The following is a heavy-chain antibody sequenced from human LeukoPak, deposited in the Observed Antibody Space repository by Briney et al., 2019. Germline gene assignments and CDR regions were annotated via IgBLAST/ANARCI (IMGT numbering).Heavy chain of an antibody. Sequence: SETLSLTCTVSGGSISSSSYYWGWIRQPPGKGLEWIGSIYYSGSTYYNPSLKSRVTISVHTSKNQFSLKLSSVTAADTAVYYCARVSTMRYNWLDPWGQGTLVTVSS. CDR1: GGSISSSSYY. J-gene: IGHJ5*02. V-gene: IGHV4-39*07. CDR2: IYYSGST. D-gene: IGHD3-22*01. CDR3: ARVSTMRYNWLDP.